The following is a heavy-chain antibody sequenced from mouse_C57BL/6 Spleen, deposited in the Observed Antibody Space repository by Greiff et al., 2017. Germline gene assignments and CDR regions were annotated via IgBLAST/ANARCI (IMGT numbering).Heavy chain of an antibody. CDR2: IDPETGGT. V-gene: IGHV1-15*01. D-gene: IGHD1-1*01. CDR3: TPITTGVSYWYFDV. Sequence: VQLQQSGAELVRPGASVTLSCKASGYTFTDYAMHWVKQTPVHVLEWIGAIDPETGGTAYNQKFKGKAILTADKSSSTAYMELRSLTSEDSAVYYCTPITTGVSYWYFDVWGTGTTVTVSS. CDR1: GYTFTDYA. J-gene: IGHJ1*03.